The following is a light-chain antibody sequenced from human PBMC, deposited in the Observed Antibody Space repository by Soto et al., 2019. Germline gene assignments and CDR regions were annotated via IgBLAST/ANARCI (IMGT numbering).Light chain of an antibody. V-gene: IGLV2-14*03. CDR3: SSYTTSRTYV. Sequence: QSALTQPASVSGAPGQSITISCTGTSSHVGGYKYVSWYQQHPGKAPKLMIYDVSNRPSGVSDRFSGSKSGNTASLAISGRQAEDEADYYCSSYTTSRTYVFGTGTKLTVL. J-gene: IGLJ1*01. CDR1: SSHVGGYKY. CDR2: DVS.